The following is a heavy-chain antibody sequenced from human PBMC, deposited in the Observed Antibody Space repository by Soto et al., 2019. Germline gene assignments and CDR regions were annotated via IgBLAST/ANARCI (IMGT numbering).Heavy chain of an antibody. CDR3: AREDAANY. J-gene: IGHJ4*02. D-gene: IGHD5-18*01. Sequence: RESLKISCAASGFIFSNYAMIWVRQAPGKGLEWLSYISGSGSTIYYADSVKGRFTISRDTAKSSLDLQMNSLRDEDTAVYYCAREDAANYWGQGTLVTVSS. V-gene: IGHV3-48*02. CDR2: ISGSGSTI. CDR1: GFIFSNYA.